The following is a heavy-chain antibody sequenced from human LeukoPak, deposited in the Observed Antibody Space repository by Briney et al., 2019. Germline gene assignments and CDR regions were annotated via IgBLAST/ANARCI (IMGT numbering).Heavy chain of an antibody. Sequence: GGSLRLSCAASGFTFSSYWMSWVRQAPGKGLEWVANIKQDGSEKYYVDSVKGRFTISRDNAKNSLHLQMNSLRAEDTAVYYCASPPHDSSYGYWGQGTPVTVSS. CDR3: ASPPHDSSYGY. J-gene: IGHJ4*02. D-gene: IGHD3-22*01. CDR1: GFTFSSYW. V-gene: IGHV3-7*01. CDR2: IKQDGSEK.